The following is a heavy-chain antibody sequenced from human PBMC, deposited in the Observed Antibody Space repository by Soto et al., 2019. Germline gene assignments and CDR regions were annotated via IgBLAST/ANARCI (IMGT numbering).Heavy chain of an antibody. V-gene: IGHV3-23*01. CDR1: GFTFSSYV. J-gene: IGHJ5*02. CDR3: AKEMGDYYDSSGSWFDP. Sequence: GGSLRLSCAASGFTFSSYVMSWVRQAPGKGLEWVSAISGSGGNTYYADSVKGRFTISRDNSKNTLFLQMNSLRAEDTALYFCAKEMGDYYDSSGSWFDPWGQGTLVTVAS. D-gene: IGHD3-22*01. CDR2: ISGSGGNT.